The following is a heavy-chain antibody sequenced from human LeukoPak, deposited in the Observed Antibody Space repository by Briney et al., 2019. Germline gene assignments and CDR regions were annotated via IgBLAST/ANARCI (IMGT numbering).Heavy chain of an antibody. Sequence: GGSLRLSCAASGFTFSSYAMSWVRQAPGKGLEWVSTISSSGDSTYYADSVKGRFTISRDNPKNTLYLQMNSLRAEDTAVYYCAKEPWGFDYWGQGTLVTVSS. V-gene: IGHV3-23*01. CDR1: GFTFSSYA. CDR2: ISSSGDST. CDR3: AKEPWGFDY. J-gene: IGHJ4*02. D-gene: IGHD3-16*01.